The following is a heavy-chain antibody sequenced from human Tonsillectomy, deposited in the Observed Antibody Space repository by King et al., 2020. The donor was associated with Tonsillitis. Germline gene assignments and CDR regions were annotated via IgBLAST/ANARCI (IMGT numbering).Heavy chain of an antibody. CDR1: GGSIRSYY. CDR3: AITSTCIQLWFRGGLDV. Sequence: VQLQESGPGLVKPSETLSLPCTVSGGSIRSYYWSWIRQPAGKGLEWIGRISTSGSTNYNPSLQRRVTMSVDTAKNPFSLALSSVTAADTAVYYCAITSTCIQLWFRGGLDVWGQGTTVTVSS. J-gene: IGHJ6*02. V-gene: IGHV4-4*07. D-gene: IGHD5-18*01. CDR2: ISTSGST.